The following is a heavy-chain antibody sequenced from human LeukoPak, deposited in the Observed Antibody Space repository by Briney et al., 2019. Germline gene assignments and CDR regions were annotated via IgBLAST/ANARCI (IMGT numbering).Heavy chain of an antibody. J-gene: IGHJ4*02. CDR1: GYTFTGYH. D-gene: IGHD3-10*01. V-gene: IGHV1-2*02. CDR3: TRGGGLGVTMVRGVIAEVFDY. CDR2: INPNSGGT. Sequence: GASVKVSCKASGYTFTGYHMHWVRQAPGQGLEWMGWINPNSGGTNYAQKFQGRVTMTRDTSISTAYMELSRLRSDDTAVYYCTRGGGLGVTMVRGVIAEVFDYWGQGTLVTVSS.